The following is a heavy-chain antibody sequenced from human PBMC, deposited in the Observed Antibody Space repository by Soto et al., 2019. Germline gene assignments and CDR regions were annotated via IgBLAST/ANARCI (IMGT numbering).Heavy chain of an antibody. V-gene: IGHV1-18*01. J-gene: IGHJ4*02. D-gene: IGHD4-17*01. CDR3: ARVGDDYGDYTHFDY. CDR2: ISAYNGNT. CDR1: GYTFTSYG. Sequence: ASVKVSCKASGYTFTSYGISWVRQAPGQGLEWMGWISAYNGNTNYAQKLQGRVTMTTDTSTSTAYMELRSLRSDDTAVYYCARVGDDYGDYTHFDYWGQGTLVTVSS.